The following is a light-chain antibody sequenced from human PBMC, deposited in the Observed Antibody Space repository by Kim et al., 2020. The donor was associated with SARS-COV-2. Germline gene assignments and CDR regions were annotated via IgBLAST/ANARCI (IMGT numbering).Light chain of an antibody. V-gene: IGLV2-11*03. CDR3: CSYAGSYTFYV. CDR2: DVS. J-gene: IGLJ1*01. Sequence: NYVSWYQQHPGKAPKVIIYDVSKRPSGVPDRFSGSKSGDTASLTISGLQAEDEADYYCCSYAGSYTFYVFGTGTKVTVL. CDR1: NY.